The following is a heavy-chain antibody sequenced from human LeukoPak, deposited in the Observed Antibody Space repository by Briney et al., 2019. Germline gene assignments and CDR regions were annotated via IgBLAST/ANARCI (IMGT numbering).Heavy chain of an antibody. V-gene: IGHV3-9*01. J-gene: IGHJ4*02. CDR2: ISWNSGGI. D-gene: IGHD6-13*01. CDR3: AKASDQQLPFSFDY. CDR1: GFTFDDYA. Sequence: GRSLRLSCAASGFTFDDYAMHWVRQAPGKGLEWASGISWNSGGIGYADSVKGRFTISRDNAKNSLYLQMNSLRAEDTALYYCAKASDQQLPFSFDYWGQGTLVTVSS.